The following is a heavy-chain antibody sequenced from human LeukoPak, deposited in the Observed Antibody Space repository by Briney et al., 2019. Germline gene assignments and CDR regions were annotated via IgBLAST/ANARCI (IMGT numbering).Heavy chain of an antibody. CDR2: IYTSGST. CDR1: GGSISSYY. J-gene: IGHJ3*02. D-gene: IGHD2/OR15-2a*01. V-gene: IGHV4-4*07. CDR3: ARHCVVGRLCAFDI. Sequence: PSETLSLTCTVSGGSISSYYWSWIRQPAGKGLEWIGRIYTSGSTNYNPSLKSRVTMSVDTSKNQFSLKLSSVTAADTAVYYCARHCVVGRLCAFDIWGQGTMVTVSS.